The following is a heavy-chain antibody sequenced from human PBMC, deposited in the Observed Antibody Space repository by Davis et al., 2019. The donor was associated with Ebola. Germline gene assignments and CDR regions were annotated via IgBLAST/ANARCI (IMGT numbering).Heavy chain of an antibody. J-gene: IGHJ6*02. CDR1: GGTFSSYA. Sequence: SVKVSCKASGGTFSSYAISWVRQAPGQGLEWMGGIIPIFGTANYAQKFQGRVTITADESTSTAYMELSSLSSEDTAVYYCVRAYYDFWSGYYKDYYGMDVWGQGTTVTVSS. CDR3: VRAYYDFWSGYYKDYYGMDV. D-gene: IGHD3-3*01. CDR2: IIPIFGTA. V-gene: IGHV1-69*13.